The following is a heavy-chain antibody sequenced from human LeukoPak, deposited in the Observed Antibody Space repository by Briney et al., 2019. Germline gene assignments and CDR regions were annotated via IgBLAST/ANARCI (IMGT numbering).Heavy chain of an antibody. CDR1: GYTLTSYD. Sequence: ASVKVSCKASGYTLTSYDINWVRQATGQGLEWMGWMNPNSGNTGSAQRFQGRVTMTRDTSRSTAYMEPCSLTSEDTAVYYCARGPLVRLPSSFDPWGQGTLVTVSS. CDR2: MNPNSGNT. CDR3: ARGPLVRLPSSFDP. V-gene: IGHV1-8*01. J-gene: IGHJ5*02. D-gene: IGHD3-16*02.